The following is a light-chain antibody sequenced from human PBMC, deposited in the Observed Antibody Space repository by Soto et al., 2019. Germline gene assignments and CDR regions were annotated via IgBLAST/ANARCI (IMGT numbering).Light chain of an antibody. CDR3: QQCYNWPQWT. J-gene: IGKJ1*01. V-gene: IGKV3-11*01. CDR1: QSVGTF. CDR2: DAP. Sequence: EIVLTQSPATLSLSPGERATLSCRASQSVGTFFAWYQQKPAQAPRLLIYDAPNRATAIPARFSGSGSGTDFTLTISSLEPEDFAVYYCQQCYNWPQWTFGQGTKVEIK.